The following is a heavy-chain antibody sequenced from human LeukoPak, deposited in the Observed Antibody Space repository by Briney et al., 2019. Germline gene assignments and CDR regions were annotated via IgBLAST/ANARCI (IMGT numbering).Heavy chain of an antibody. CDR3: ARLGIVVVPAAIAPFDY. J-gene: IGHJ4*02. Sequence: SETLSLTCAVSGYSISSGYYWGWIRQPPGKGLEWIGSIYHSGSTYYKPSLESRVTISVDTSKNQFSLQLSSVTAADTAVYYCARLGIVVVPAAIAPFDYWGQGTLVTVSS. CDR2: IYHSGST. D-gene: IGHD2-2*03. V-gene: IGHV4-38-2*01. CDR1: GYSISSGYY.